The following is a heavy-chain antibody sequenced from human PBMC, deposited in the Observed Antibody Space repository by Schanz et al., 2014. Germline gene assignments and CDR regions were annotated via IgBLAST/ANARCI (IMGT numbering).Heavy chain of an antibody. J-gene: IGHJ4*02. Sequence: EVQLVESGGGLVQPGGSLRLSCAASGFTFSSYAMSWVRQAPGKGLEWVSAISGSGGSTYYADSVKGRFTISRDNSKNTLYLQMNSLRAEDTAVYYCAKSLESCPGGRCSRGYFDYWGQGTLXTVSS. CDR2: ISGSGGST. V-gene: IGHV3-23*04. CDR3: AKSLESCPGGRCSRGYFDY. CDR1: GFTFSSYA. D-gene: IGHD2-8*02.